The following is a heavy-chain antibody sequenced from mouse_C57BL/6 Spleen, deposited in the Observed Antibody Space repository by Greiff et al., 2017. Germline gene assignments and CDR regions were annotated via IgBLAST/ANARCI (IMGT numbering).Heavy chain of an antibody. Sequence: VQLQQSGAELVKPGASVKLSCTASGFNIKDYYMHWVKQRTEQGLEWIGRIDPEDGETKYDPKFQGTATITADTSSNTAYLHLSSLTSEDTAVYYCAKGSSYLYFDVWGTGTTVTVSS. CDR2: IDPEDGET. V-gene: IGHV14-2*01. CDR3: AKGSSYLYFDV. D-gene: IGHD1-1*01. J-gene: IGHJ1*03. CDR1: GFNIKDYY.